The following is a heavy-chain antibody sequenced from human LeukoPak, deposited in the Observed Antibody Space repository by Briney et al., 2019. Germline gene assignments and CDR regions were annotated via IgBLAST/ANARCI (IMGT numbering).Heavy chain of an antibody. CDR2: IYYSGST. D-gene: IGHD1-26*01. Sequence: SETLSLTCTVSGGSISSSSYYWGWIRQPPGKGLEWIGSIYYSGSTYYNPSLKSRVTISVDTSKNQFSLKLSSVTAADTAVYYCARDDSGSYPFQHWGQGTLVTVSS. CDR3: ARDDSGSYPFQH. CDR1: GGSISSSSYY. J-gene: IGHJ1*01. V-gene: IGHV4-39*07.